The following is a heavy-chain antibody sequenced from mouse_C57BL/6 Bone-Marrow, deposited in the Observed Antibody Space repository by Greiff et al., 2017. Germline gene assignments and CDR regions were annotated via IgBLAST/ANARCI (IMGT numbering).Heavy chain of an antibody. V-gene: IGHV5-15*01. CDR1: GFTFSDYG. CDR3: ARHAVGSSLYYFDY. D-gene: IGHD1-1*01. Sequence: EVQLQQSGGGLVQPGGSLKLSCAASGFTFSDYGMAWVRQAPRKGPEWVAFISNLAYSIYYADTVTGRFTISRENAKNTLYLEMSSLRSEDTAMYYCARHAVGSSLYYFDYWGQGTTLTVSS. J-gene: IGHJ2*01. CDR2: ISNLAYSI.